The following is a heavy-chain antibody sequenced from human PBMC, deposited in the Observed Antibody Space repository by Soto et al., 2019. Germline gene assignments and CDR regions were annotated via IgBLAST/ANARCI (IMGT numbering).Heavy chain of an antibody. CDR1: GDSISTYY. D-gene: IGHD2-15*01. J-gene: IGHJ5*02. CDR3: ARAELSRFDP. CDR2: IYYSGRT. Sequence: SETLSLTCTVSGDSISTYYWSWIRQPPGMGLEWIGYIYYSGRTDYNPSLKSRVTISVDTSKNQFSLKLSSVTAADTAVYYCARAELSRFDPWGPGTLVTVSS. V-gene: IGHV4-59*01.